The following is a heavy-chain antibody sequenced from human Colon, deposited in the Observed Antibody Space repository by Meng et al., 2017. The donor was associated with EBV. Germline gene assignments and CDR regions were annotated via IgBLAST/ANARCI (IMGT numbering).Heavy chain of an antibody. J-gene: IGHJ5*02. CDR2: IDHFGNS. CDR3: ATGLRHGDWFDP. D-gene: IGHD4-17*01. V-gene: IGHV4-34*02. Sequence: QVQMQRAAAGLLKPSETLSFTCAVPGGSFSGFYWSWVRQPPGKGLEWIGEIDHFGNSNYYSSLTVRLTMSVAASKKQISLTLTSVTAADTAVYDCATGLRHGDWFDPWGPGTLVTASS. CDR1: GGSFSGFY.